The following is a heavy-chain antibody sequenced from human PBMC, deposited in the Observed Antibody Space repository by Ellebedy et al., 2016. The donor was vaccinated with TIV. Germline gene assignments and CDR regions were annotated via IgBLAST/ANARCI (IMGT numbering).Heavy chain of an antibody. J-gene: IGHJ4*02. CDR2: IKHDGSEK. CDR1: GFTFMNYA. Sequence: PGGSLRLSCAASGFTFMNYAMSWVRQAPGKGLEWVANIKHDGSEKYYVDSVKGRFTISRDNTKNSLYLQMNSLRAEDTAVYYCASRITIVRGAIVLRYYDYWGQGTLVTVSS. D-gene: IGHD3-10*01. CDR3: ASRITIVRGAIVLRYYDY. V-gene: IGHV3-7*01.